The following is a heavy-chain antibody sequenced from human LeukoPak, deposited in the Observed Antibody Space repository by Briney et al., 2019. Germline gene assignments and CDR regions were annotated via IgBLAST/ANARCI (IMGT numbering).Heavy chain of an antibody. V-gene: IGHV3-73*01. CDR1: GFTFSGSP. D-gene: IGHD1-26*01. Sequence: GGSLKLSCAASGFTFSGSPMHWVRQASGKGLEWVGRIRSIANSYATTHAASVKGRFTISRDDSKNTAYLQMNSLKTEDTAVYYCALGLSVGATADAFDIWGQGTMVTVSA. CDR2: IRSIANSYAT. CDR3: ALGLSVGATADAFDI. J-gene: IGHJ3*02.